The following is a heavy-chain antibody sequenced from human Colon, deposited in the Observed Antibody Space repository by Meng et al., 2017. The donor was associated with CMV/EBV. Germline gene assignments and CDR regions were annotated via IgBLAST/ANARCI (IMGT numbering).Heavy chain of an antibody. V-gene: IGHV3-20*04. D-gene: IGHD4/OR15-4a*01. CDR1: GFKFDDYG. Sequence: GESLKISCAVTGFKFDDYGMNWVRQSPGKGLQWVAGINWNGGSTGYADSVRGRFTISRDNAKNSLYLQINSLRAEDTAVYFCARPDYGSLGGHSGMNVWGQGTTVTVSS. CDR2: INWNGGST. J-gene: IGHJ6*02. CDR3: ARPDYGSLGGHSGMNV.